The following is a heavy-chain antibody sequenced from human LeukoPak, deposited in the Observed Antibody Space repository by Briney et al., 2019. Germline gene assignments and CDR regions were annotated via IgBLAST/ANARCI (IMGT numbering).Heavy chain of an antibody. J-gene: IGHJ4*02. CDR1: RFTFSSHW. D-gene: IGHD6-19*01. Sequence: GGSLRLSCAASRFTFSSHWIHWVRQAPGKGLVWVSRINNDGSGTRYADSVKGRFTISRDNAKNTLHLQMNGLRAEDTAVYYCARGSVADSFDYWGQGTLVTVSS. V-gene: IGHV3-74*01. CDR3: ARGSVADSFDY. CDR2: INNDGSGT.